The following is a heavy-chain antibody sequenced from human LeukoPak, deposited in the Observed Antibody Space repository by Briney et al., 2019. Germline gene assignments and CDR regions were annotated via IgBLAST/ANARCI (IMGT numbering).Heavy chain of an antibody. CDR3: ARTSYGDYDPYYFDY. V-gene: IGHV3-48*01. CDR2: ISSSSSTI. D-gene: IGHD4-17*01. CDR1: GFTFSSYS. J-gene: IGHJ4*02. Sequence: PGGSMRLSCAASGFTFSSYSMNWVRQAPGKGLEWVSYISSSSSTIYYADSVKGRFTISRDNANNSLYQQMNSLRAEDTAVYYCARTSYGDYDPYYFDYWGQGTLVTVSS.